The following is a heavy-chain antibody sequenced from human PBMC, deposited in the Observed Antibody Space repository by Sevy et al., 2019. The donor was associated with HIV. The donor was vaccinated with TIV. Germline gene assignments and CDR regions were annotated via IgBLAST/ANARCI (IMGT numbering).Heavy chain of an antibody. V-gene: IGHV3-64D*06. D-gene: IGHD3-3*01. J-gene: IGHJ6*02. CDR3: VKDPDYNFWRGDYGMDV. CDR2: ISSDGVST. CDR1: GFSFSNSA. Sequence: GGSLRLSCAASGFSFSNSAMNWVRQTPGKGLKYVSAISSDGVSTYYTDSVRGRFTISRDNSKNTLYLQMSSLRVDDTAVYYCVKDPDYNFWRGDYGMDVWGQGTTVTVSS.